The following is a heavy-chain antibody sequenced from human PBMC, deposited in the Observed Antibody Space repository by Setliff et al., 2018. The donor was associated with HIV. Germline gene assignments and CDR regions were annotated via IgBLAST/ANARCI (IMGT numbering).Heavy chain of an antibody. CDR3: ARDQALEMATK. CDR1: GYIFTSYY. J-gene: IGHJ4*02. D-gene: IGHD5-12*01. V-gene: IGHV1-3*01. Sequence: ASVKVSCKASGYIFTSYYIHWVRQAPGQGLEWMGWINAGNGNTKYSQKFQGRVTITRDTSASTAYMELSSLRSEDTAVYYCARDQALEMATKWGQGTLVTVSS. CDR2: INAGNGNT.